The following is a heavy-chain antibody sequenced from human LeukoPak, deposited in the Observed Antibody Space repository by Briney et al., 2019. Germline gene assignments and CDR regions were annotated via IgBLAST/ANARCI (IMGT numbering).Heavy chain of an antibody. V-gene: IGHV1-24*01. D-gene: IGHD1-26*01. CDR2: FDPEDGET. CDR3: ATGAVVATFDY. CDR1: GYTLTELS. J-gene: IGHJ4*02. Sequence: GASVKVSCKVSGYTLTELSMHWVRQAPGKGLEWMGGFDPEDGETIYAQKLQGRVTTTEDTSTDTAYMELSSLRSEDTAVYYCATGAVVATFDYWGQGTLVTVSS.